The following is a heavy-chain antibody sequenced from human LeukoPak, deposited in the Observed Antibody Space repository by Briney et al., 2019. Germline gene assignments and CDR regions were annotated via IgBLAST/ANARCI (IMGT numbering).Heavy chain of an antibody. CDR3: ASHEGSARISSFDY. Sequence: SECLSLTCTVSGGSISSYYWSWIRQPPGKGLEWIGYIYYSGSTNYNPSLKSRVTISVDTSKNQFSLKLSSVTAADTAVYYCASHEGSARISSFDYEGQGTMLTVSS. D-gene: IGHD2/OR15-2a*01. CDR2: IYYSGST. J-gene: IGHJ4*02. V-gene: IGHV4-59*08. CDR1: GGSISSYY.